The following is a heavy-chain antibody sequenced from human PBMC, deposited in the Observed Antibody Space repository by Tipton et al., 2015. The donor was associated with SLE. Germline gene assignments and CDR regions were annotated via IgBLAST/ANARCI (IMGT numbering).Heavy chain of an antibody. CDR3: ARDSYSSSSGSYYYGMDV. CDR2: INHSGST. Sequence: TLSLTCAVYGGSFSGYYWSWIRQPPGKGLEWIGEINHSGSTNYNPPLKSRVTISVDTSKNQFSLKLSSVTAADTAVYYCARDSYSSSSGSYYYGMDVWGQGP. V-gene: IGHV4-34*01. CDR1: GGSFSGYY. D-gene: IGHD6-6*01. J-gene: IGHJ6*02.